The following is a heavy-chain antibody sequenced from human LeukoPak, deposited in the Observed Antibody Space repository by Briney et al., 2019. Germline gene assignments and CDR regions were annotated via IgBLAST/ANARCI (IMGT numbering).Heavy chain of an antibody. Sequence: SETLSLTCTVSGGSISTNYWSWIRQPPGKGLEWIGYIYYSGSTYYNPSLESRVTISVDTSKNEFSLKLSSVTAADTAVYYCARRNDPYGLDVWGQGTTVTVSS. V-gene: IGHV4-59*08. D-gene: IGHD1-1*01. CDR3: ARRNDPYGLDV. J-gene: IGHJ6*02. CDR1: GGSISTNY. CDR2: IYYSGST.